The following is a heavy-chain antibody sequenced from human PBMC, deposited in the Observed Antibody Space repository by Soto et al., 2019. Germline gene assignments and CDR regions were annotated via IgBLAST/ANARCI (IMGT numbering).Heavy chain of an antibody. D-gene: IGHD1-1*01. J-gene: IGHJ4*02. CDR2: IIPIFGTA. Sequence: SVKVSCKASGGTFSSYAISWVRQAPGQGLEWMGGIIPIFGTANYAQKFQGRVTITADESTSTAYMELSSLRSEDTAVYYCARGLRNRQTLDYWGQGTLVTVSS. CDR1: GGTFSSYA. V-gene: IGHV1-69*13. CDR3: ARGLRNRQTLDY.